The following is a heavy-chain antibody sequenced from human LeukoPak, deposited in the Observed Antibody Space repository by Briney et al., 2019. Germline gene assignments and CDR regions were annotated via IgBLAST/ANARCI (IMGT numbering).Heavy chain of an antibody. CDR1: GFTFSSYG. D-gene: IGHD5-18*01. Sequence: GGSLRLSCAASGFTFSSYGMHWVRQAPGKGLEWVAVISYDGSNKYYADSVKGRFTISRDNSKNTLYLQMNGLRAEDTAVYYCAKAQVTGYYFDYWGQGTLVTVSS. J-gene: IGHJ4*02. V-gene: IGHV3-30*18. CDR2: ISYDGSNK. CDR3: AKAQVTGYYFDY.